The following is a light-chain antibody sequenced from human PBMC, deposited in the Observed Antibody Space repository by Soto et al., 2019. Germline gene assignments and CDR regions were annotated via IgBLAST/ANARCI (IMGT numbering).Light chain of an antibody. CDR1: QGIINW. CDR3: QQANSFPWT. CDR2: AAS. V-gene: IGKV1-12*02. J-gene: IGKJ1*01. Sequence: DIQLTQSPSSVSASVGDRVTVTCRASQGIINWLAWYQQKPGKAPKLLISAASSLQSGVPSRFSGSGSGTDFTLIISSLQPEDFATYYCQQANSFPWTFGQGTKVEIK.